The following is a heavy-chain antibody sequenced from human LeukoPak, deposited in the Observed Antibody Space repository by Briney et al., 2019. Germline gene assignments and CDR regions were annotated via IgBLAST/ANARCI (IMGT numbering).Heavy chain of an antibody. CDR1: GGSISSGGYS. J-gene: IGHJ2*01. V-gene: IGHV4-30-2*01. D-gene: IGHD2-15*01. CDR3: AGGYWFLDL. Sequence: PSQTLSLTCAVSGGSISSGGYSWTWIRQPPGKGLEWIGYIHHTGSTYYKPSLKSRVTISVDRSKNQFSLKLTSVTAADTAVYYCAGGYWFLDLWGRGTLVTVSS. CDR2: IHHTGST.